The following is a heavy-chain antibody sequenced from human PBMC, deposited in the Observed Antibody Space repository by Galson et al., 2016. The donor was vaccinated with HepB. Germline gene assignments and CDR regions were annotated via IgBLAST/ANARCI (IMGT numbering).Heavy chain of an antibody. CDR2: MEYIGNT. D-gene: IGHD1-26*01. J-gene: IGHJ4*02. Sequence: ETLSLTCTVSGDSVSSDGYYWNWIRQSPGKGLEWMGNMEYIGNTNFNPSLKSRVTISVDTSKNQFSLKLTSVTAADTAVYFCARESRSTWNYLDYWGQGTLVTVSS. V-gene: IGHV4-61*08. CDR3: ARESRSTWNYLDY. CDR1: GDSVSSDGYY.